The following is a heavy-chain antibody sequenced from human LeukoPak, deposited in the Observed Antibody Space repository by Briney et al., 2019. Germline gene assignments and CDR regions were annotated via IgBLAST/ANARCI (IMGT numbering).Heavy chain of an antibody. Sequence: RPSETLSLTCAVYGGSFSGYYWSWIRQPPGKGLEWIGEINHSGSTNYNPSLKSRVTISVDTSKNQFSLKLSSVTAADTAVYYCAIGAWSDYDYYVSRRDYWGQGTLVSVSS. V-gene: IGHV4-34*01. CDR1: GGSFSGYY. CDR2: INHSGST. CDR3: AIGAWSDYDYYVSRRDY. J-gene: IGHJ4*02. D-gene: IGHD5-12*01.